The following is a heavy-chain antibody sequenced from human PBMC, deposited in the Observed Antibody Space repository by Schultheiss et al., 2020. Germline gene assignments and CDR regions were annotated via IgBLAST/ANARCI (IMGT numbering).Heavy chain of an antibody. V-gene: IGHV3-30*03. CDR2: ISYDGSNK. Sequence: GESLRLSCAASGFTFSSYGMHWVRQAPGKGLEWVAVISYDGSNKYYADSVKGRFTISRDNSKNTLYLQMNSLRAEDTAVYYCARDLYDFWSPVGGLGYWGQGTLVTVSS. CDR1: GFTFSSYG. D-gene: IGHD3-3*01. CDR3: ARDLYDFWSPVGGLGY. J-gene: IGHJ4*02.